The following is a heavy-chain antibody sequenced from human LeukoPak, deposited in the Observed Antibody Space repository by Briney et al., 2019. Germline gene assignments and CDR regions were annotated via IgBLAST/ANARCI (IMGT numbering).Heavy chain of an antibody. Sequence: GGSLRLSCAASGFTFSNAWMNWVRQAPGKGLEWVGRIASKTDGGTTDYAAPVKGRFTISRDDSKNTLFLQMNSLKTEDTAVYYCTTGIRGDCGQGTLVTVSS. V-gene: IGHV3-15*04. CDR1: GFTFSNAW. CDR3: TTGIRGD. J-gene: IGHJ4*02. CDR2: IASKTDGGTT.